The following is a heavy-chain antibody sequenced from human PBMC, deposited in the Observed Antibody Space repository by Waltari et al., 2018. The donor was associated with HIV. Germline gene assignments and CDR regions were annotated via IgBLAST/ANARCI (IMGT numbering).Heavy chain of an antibody. Sequence: QVQLVQSGAEVKKPGASVKVSCKASGYTFTSYAMHWVRQAPGQRLEWMGWINAGNGNTKYSQKFQGRVTITRDTSASTAYMELSSLRSEDTAVYYCARDRGRVAVAGTDDYWGQGTLVTVSS. CDR2: INAGNGNT. CDR1: GYTFTSYA. D-gene: IGHD6-19*01. CDR3: ARDRGRVAVAGTDDY. J-gene: IGHJ4*02. V-gene: IGHV1-3*01.